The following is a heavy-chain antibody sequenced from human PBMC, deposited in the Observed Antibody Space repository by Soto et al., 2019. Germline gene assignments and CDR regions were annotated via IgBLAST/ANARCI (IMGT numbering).Heavy chain of an antibody. D-gene: IGHD6-19*01. J-gene: IGHJ5*02. V-gene: IGHV3-9*01. CDR1: GFTFDDHA. CDR3: TKDLSISVAGTGWFDP. Sequence: EVQLVESGGGLVQPGRSLRLSCAASGFTFDDHAMHWVRQGPGKGLEWVAGISWNSGSIGYADSVKGRFTISRDKAKNSLYLQMNSLRAEDTALYYCTKDLSISVAGTGWFDPWGQGTLVTVSS. CDR2: ISWNSGSI.